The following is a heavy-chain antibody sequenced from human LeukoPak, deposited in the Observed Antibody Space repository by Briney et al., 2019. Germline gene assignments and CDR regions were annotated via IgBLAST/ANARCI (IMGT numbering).Heavy chain of an antibody. CDR1: GFTFNYYA. Sequence: GGSLRLSCAASGFTFNYYAMHWVRQAPGKGLEWVAVISYDGSNKYCGDSVKGRFTISRDNSKNTLYLQMNSLRAEDTAVYNCAREDSSGLYYFDYWGQGTLVTVSS. CDR3: AREDSSGLYYFDY. D-gene: IGHD6-19*01. V-gene: IGHV3-30*04. CDR2: ISYDGSNK. J-gene: IGHJ4*02.